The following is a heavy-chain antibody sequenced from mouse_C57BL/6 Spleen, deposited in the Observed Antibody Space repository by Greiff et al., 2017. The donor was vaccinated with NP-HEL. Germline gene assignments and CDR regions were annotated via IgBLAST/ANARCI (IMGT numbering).Heavy chain of an antibody. D-gene: IGHD1-1*01. CDR3: AIGILRKAFAY. CDR2: IYPGAGDT. V-gene: IGHV1-80*01. J-gene: IGHJ3*01. CDR1: GYAFSSYW. Sequence: VQLQQSGAELVKPGASVKISCKASGYAFSSYWMNWVKQRPGKGLEWIGQIYPGAGDTNYNGKFKGKATLTADKSSSTAYMQLSSLTSEDSAVYFCAIGILRKAFAYWGQGTLVTVSA.